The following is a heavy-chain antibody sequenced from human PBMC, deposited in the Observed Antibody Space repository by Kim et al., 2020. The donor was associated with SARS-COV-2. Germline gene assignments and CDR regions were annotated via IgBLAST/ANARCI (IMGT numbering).Heavy chain of an antibody. Sequence: ASVKVSCKASGYTFTSYYMHWVRQAPGQGLEWMGIINPSGGSTSYAQKFQGRVTMTRDTSTSTVYMELSSLRSEDTAVYYCARGGAIFDSGWYPDYLSSDYLVDYWGQGTLVTVSS. CDR1: GYTFTSYY. CDR2: INPSGGST. D-gene: IGHD6-19*01. CDR3: ARGGAIFDSGWYPDYLSSDYLVDY. V-gene: IGHV1-46*01. J-gene: IGHJ4*02.